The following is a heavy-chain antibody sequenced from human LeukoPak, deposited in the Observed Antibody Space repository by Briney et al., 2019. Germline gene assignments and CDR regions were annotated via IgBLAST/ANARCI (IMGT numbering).Heavy chain of an antibody. D-gene: IGHD3-16*01. J-gene: IGHJ4*02. CDR2: IYYSGST. CDR3: ARGDYVWGSYPKFDY. Sequence: SETLSLTCTVSGGSISSYYWSWIRQPPGKGLEWIGYIYYSGSTNYNPSLKSRVTISVDTSKNQFSLKLSSVTAADTAVYYCARGDYVWGSYPKFDYWGQGTLVTVSS. V-gene: IGHV4-59*01. CDR1: GGSISSYY.